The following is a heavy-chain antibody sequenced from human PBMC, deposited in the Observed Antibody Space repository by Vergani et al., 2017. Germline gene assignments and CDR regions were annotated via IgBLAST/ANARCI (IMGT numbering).Heavy chain of an antibody. Sequence: EVQLVESGGRVVWPGGSLRLSCTASGFTFNDYGVSWVRQAPGKGLEWVSFVSTGTKSQSYAESVKGRFTISRDSAKNSLYLQMDSLRAEDTAVYYCAREYSSTSGRAFDFWGQGTKVTVSS. D-gene: IGHD2-2*01. CDR3: AREYSSTSGRAFDF. V-gene: IGHV3-48*01. CDR2: VSTGTKSQ. J-gene: IGHJ3*01. CDR1: GFTFNDYG.